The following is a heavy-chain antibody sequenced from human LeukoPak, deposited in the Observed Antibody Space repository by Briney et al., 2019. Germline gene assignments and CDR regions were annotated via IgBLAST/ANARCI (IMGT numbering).Heavy chain of an antibody. D-gene: IGHD3-16*02. CDR2: IYTTGMT. J-gene: IGHJ4*02. Sequence: SETLSLTCSVSSGSINSYWWSWIRQPAGKGLEFIGRIYTTGMTNYNPSLKSRVSMSVHTSKNQFSLELRSVTAADTAVYFCARAGYTISSYRFDYWGQGALVTVSS. V-gene: IGHV4-4*07. CDR1: SGSINSYW. CDR3: ARAGYTISSYRFDY.